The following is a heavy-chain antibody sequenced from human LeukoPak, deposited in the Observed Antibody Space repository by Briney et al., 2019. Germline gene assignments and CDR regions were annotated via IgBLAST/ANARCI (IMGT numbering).Heavy chain of an antibody. J-gene: IGHJ4*02. CDR2: IYYNEST. Sequence: SETLSLTCTASGGSISTYYWSWIRQPVGKGLEWIGYIYYNESTNYNPSVKSRVTISADTSKNQFSLKLRSVTAADTAVYYCARGRWLVNYWGQGTLVTVSS. V-gene: IGHV4-59*01. CDR3: ARGRWLVNY. CDR1: GGSISTYY. D-gene: IGHD6-19*01.